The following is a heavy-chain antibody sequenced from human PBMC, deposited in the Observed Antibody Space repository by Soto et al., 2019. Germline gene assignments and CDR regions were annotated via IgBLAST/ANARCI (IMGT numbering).Heavy chain of an antibody. CDR1: GGSITPYY. D-gene: IGHD3-22*01. J-gene: IGHJ4*02. CDR3: ARLGGYFQALDS. CDR2: IYFAGTT. V-gene: IGHV4-59*08. Sequence: QVQLQESGPGLVKPSETLSLTCNVSGGSITPYYWNWIRQPPGKGLEWIGYIYFAGTTTYNPSLKRRATMSVDTSKHQVSLKLPSVTSADTAVYYCARLGGYFQALDSWGQGILVTVSS.